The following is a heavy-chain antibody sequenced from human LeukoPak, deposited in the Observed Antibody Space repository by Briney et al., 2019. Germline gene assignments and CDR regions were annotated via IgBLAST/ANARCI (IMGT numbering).Heavy chain of an antibody. Sequence: PSETLSLTCSVSDDSITMYYWTWIRQPPGKGLEWIGYVDHTGSTNFNPSLNGRVSISRDTSKNQFSLKLSSVTAADTAVYYCARGYSSGWYGYYYYMDVWGKGTTVTISS. CDR1: DDSITMYY. CDR2: VDHTGST. CDR3: ARGYSSGWYGYYYYMDV. D-gene: IGHD6-19*01. V-gene: IGHV4-59*08. J-gene: IGHJ6*03.